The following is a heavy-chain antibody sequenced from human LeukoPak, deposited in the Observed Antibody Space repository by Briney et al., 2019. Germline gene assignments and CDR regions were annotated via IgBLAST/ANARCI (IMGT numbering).Heavy chain of an antibody. Sequence: GGSLRLSCAASGFTFSSYAMHWVRQAPGKGLEWVAVISYDGSNKYYADSVKGRLTISRDNSKNTLYLQMNSLRAEDTAVYYCARDRHEVRGVSPYYYGMDVWGQGTTVTVSS. CDR2: ISYDGSNK. J-gene: IGHJ6*02. CDR1: GFTFSSYA. CDR3: ARDRHEVRGVSPYYYGMDV. D-gene: IGHD3-10*01. V-gene: IGHV3-30*04.